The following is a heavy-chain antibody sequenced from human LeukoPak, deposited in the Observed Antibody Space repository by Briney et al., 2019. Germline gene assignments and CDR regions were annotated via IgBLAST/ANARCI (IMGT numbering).Heavy chain of an antibody. J-gene: IGHJ4*02. V-gene: IGHV4-39*07. CDR1: GGSISSSSYY. CDR3: ARGGSLPGGPPL. D-gene: IGHD4-17*01. Sequence: SETPSLTCTVSGGSISSSSYYWGWIRQPPGKGLEWIGSIYYSGSTYYNPSLKSRVTISVDTSKNQFSLKLSSVTAADTAVYYCARGGSLPGGPPLWGQGTLVTVSS. CDR2: IYYSGST.